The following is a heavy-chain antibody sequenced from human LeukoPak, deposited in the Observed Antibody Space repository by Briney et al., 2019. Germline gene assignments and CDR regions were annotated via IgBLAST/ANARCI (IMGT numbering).Heavy chain of an antibody. V-gene: IGHV4-34*01. Sequence: SETLSLTCAVYGGSFSGYYWSWIRQPPGKGLEWIGEINHSGSTNYNPSLKSRVTISVDTSKNQFSLKLSSVTAADTAVYYCARTMTNIYYYDYYMDVWGKGTTVTVSS. D-gene: IGHD4-11*01. J-gene: IGHJ6*03. CDR1: GGSFSGYY. CDR3: ARTMTNIYYYDYYMDV. CDR2: INHSGST.